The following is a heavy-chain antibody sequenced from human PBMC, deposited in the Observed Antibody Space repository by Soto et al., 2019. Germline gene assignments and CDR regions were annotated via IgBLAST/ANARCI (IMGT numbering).Heavy chain of an antibody. CDR2: INHSGST. J-gene: IGHJ5*02. CDR1: GGSFSGYY. Sequence: QVQLQQWGAGLLKPSETLSLTCAVYGGSFSGYYWSWIRQPPGKGLEWIGEINHSGSTNSTPSLKSRVTISVDTSTNQFSLKLSSVTAADTAVYYCARGGRAAAGTGGEEKNWFDPWGQGTLVTVSS. D-gene: IGHD6-13*01. V-gene: IGHV4-34*01. CDR3: ARGGRAAAGTGGEEKNWFDP.